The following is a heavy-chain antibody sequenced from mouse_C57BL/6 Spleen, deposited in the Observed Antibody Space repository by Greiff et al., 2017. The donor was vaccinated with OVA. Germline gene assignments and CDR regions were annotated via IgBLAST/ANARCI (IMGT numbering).Heavy chain of an antibody. D-gene: IGHD1-1*01. CDR2: IWSGGST. CDR3: ASHYGSTRNYYAMYY. CDR1: GFSLTSYG. V-gene: IGHV2-2*01. J-gene: IGHJ4*01. Sequence: QVQLKQSGPGLVQPSQSLSITCTVSGFSLTSYGVHWVRQSPGKGLEWLGVIWSGGSTDYTAAFISRLSISKDNSKSQVFLKMNSLQADDTAIYYCASHYGSTRNYYAMYYWGQGTSVTVSS.